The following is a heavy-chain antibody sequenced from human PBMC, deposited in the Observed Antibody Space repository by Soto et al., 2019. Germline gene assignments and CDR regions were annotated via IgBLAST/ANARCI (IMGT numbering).Heavy chain of an antibody. V-gene: IGHV4-30-2*01. J-gene: IGHJ4*02. Sequence: PSETLSLTCAVSGGSISSGGYSWSWIRQPPGKGLEWIGYIYHSGSTYYNPSLKSRVTISVDRSKNQFSLKLSSVTAADTAVYYCARDSNVDTASYYFDYWGQGTLVTVSS. CDR1: GGSISSGGYS. CDR3: ARDSNVDTASYYFDY. CDR2: IYHSGST. D-gene: IGHD5-18*01.